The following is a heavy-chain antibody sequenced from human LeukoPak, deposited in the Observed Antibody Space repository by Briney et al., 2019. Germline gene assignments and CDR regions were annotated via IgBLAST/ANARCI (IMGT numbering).Heavy chain of an antibody. V-gene: IGHV6-1*01. CDR1: ADSVSSDSAA. CDR2: IFYRFKWYN. J-gene: IGHJ5*02. Sequence: SQTLSLTSAISADSVSSDSAACHGTRQSPSRGLEWVGRIFYRFKWYNNYAVSVKSRITLNPDTSQNQFSLQLTSVTPEDTAVYYCARSADNWSDPWGQGTLVTVSS. CDR3: ARSADNWSDP.